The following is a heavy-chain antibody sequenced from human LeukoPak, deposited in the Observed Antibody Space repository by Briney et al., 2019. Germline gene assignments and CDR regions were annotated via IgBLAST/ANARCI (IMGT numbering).Heavy chain of an antibody. V-gene: IGHV3-7*01. CDR1: GFTFSNYW. CDR3: AKGGGGYCSSTFCSYAEYFQH. CDR2: IKQDGSEK. D-gene: IGHD2-2*01. Sequence: PGGSLRLSCAASGFTFSNYWMGWVRQAPGKGLEWVANIKQDGSEKRYVDPVKGRFTISRDNAKNSLYLQMNSLRAEDTAVYYCAKGGGGYCSSTFCSYAEYFQHWGQGTLVTVSS. J-gene: IGHJ1*01.